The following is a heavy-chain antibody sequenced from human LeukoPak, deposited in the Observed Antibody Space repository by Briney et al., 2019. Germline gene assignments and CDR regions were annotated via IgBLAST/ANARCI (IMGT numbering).Heavy chain of an antibody. J-gene: IGHJ4*02. V-gene: IGHV4-31*03. D-gene: IGHD3-3*01. CDR3: ARHRYYDFWSGPGDFDY. CDR2: IYYSGST. CDR1: GGSISSGGYY. Sequence: SETLSLTCTVSGGSISSGGYYWSWIRQHPGKGLEWIGYIYYSGSTYYNPSLKSRVTISVDTSKNQFSLKLSSVTAADTAVYYCARHRYYDFWSGPGDFDYWGQGTLVTVSS.